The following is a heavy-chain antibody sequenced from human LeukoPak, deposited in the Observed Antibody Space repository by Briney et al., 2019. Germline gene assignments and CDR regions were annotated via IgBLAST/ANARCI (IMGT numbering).Heavy chain of an antibody. CDR1: GFTFTTYT. CDR2: ISYDGTNK. CDR3: AGWRGSSWYGAY. Sequence: PGGSLRLSCAASGFTFTTYTMYWVRQAPGKGLEWVSIISYDGTNKYYTDSVKGRFTISRDNSKNTVYLQMNSLRADDTAVYYCAGWRGSSWYGAYWGQGTLVTVSS. D-gene: IGHD6-13*01. J-gene: IGHJ4*02. V-gene: IGHV3-30-3*01.